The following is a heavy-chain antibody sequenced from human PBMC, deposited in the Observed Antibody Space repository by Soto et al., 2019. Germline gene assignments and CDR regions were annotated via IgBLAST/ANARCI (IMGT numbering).Heavy chain of an antibody. Sequence: ETLRLSCAASGFTVSSNYMTWVRQAPGKGLEWVSVIYSDGTTYYADSVKGRFTISRDNSKNTLYLQMNSLRAEDTAVYYCARDRYSKSDYKYGMDVWGQGTTVTVS. CDR3: ARDRYSKSDYKYGMDV. J-gene: IGHJ6*02. CDR1: GFTVSSNY. CDR2: IYSDGTT. D-gene: IGHD6-13*01. V-gene: IGHV3-53*01.